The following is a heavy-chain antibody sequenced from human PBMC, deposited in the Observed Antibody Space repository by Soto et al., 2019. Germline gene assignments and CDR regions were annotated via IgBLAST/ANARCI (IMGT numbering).Heavy chain of an antibody. CDR3: ARGSLRYFDWLSPNHYYFDY. CDR2: INHSGST. CDR1: GGSFSGYY. J-gene: IGHJ4*02. Sequence: PSETLSLTCAVYGGSFSGYYWSWIRQPPGKGLEWIGEINHSGSTNYNPSLKSRVTISVDTSKNQFSLKLSSVTAADTAVYYCARGSLRYFDWLSPNHYYFDYWGQGTLVTVSS. D-gene: IGHD3-9*01. V-gene: IGHV4-34*01.